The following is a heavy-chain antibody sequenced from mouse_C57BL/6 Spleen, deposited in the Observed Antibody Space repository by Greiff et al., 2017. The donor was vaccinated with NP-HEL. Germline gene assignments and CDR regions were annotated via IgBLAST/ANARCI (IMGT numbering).Heavy chain of an antibody. V-gene: IGHV5-4*01. J-gene: IGHJ4*01. CDR3: ARTLYDPYAMDY. D-gene: IGHD2-3*01. CDR1: GFTFSSYA. Sequence: DVHLVESGGGLVKPGGSLKLSCAASGFTFSSYAMSWVRQTPEKRLEWVATISDGGSYTYYPDNVKGRFTISRDNAKNNLYLQMSHLKSEDTAMYYCARTLYDPYAMDYWGQGTSVTVSS. CDR2: ISDGGSYT.